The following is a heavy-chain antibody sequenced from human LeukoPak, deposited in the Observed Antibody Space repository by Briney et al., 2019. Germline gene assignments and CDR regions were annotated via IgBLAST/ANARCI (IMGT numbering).Heavy chain of an antibody. Sequence: GASVKVSCKASGGTFSSYAISWVRQAPGQGLEWMGGIIPIFGTANYAQKFQGRVTITTDESTSTAYMELSSLRSEDTAVYYCARDLGGYSSWSNGFDPWGQGTLVTVSS. V-gene: IGHV1-69*05. CDR3: ARDLGGYSSWSNGFDP. J-gene: IGHJ5*02. CDR1: GGTFSSYA. D-gene: IGHD6-6*01. CDR2: IIPIFGTA.